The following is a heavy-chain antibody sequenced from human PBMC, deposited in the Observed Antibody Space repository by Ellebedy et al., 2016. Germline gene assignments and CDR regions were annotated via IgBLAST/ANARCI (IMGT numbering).Heavy chain of an antibody. V-gene: IGHV4-39*07. D-gene: IGHD3-10*01. CDR1: GGSISSSSYY. CDR2: IYYSGST. Sequence: GSLRLXXTVSGGSISSSSYYWGWIRQPPGKGLEWIGSIYYSGSTYYNPSLKSRVTISVDTSKNQFSLKLSSVTAADTAVYYCARDFTYGSGMRDVWGQGTTVTVSS. J-gene: IGHJ6*02. CDR3: ARDFTYGSGMRDV.